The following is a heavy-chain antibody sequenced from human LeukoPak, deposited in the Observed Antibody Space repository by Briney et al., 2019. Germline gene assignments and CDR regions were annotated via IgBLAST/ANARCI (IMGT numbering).Heavy chain of an antibody. J-gene: IGHJ4*02. CDR3: ARDGHWVGQGSYADY. V-gene: IGHV3-48*03. D-gene: IGHD1-26*01. Sequence: PGGSLRLSYAASGFTFSSYEMNWVRQAPGKGLEWVSYISSSGSTIYYADSVKGRFTISRDNAKNSLYLQMNSLRAGDTAVYYCARDGHWVGQGSYADYWGQGTLVTVSS. CDR1: GFTFSSYE. CDR2: ISSSGSTI.